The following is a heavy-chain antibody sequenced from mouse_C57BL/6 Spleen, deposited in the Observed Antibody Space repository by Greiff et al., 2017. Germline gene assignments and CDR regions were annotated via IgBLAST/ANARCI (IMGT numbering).Heavy chain of an antibody. CDR3: TLHYYGSRDWYFNV. V-gene: IGHV14-4*01. CDR2: IAPENGDT. J-gene: IGHJ1*03. Sequence: EVQLQQPGAELVRPGGSVQLSCTASGYNIKDAYMHWVKQRPEQGLEWIGWIAPENGDTEYATKFQSKAIRPADTASNTAYLQLSSLTPSDTAVYYCTLHYYGSRDWYFNVWNTGSTVSVYS. D-gene: IGHD1-1*01. CDR1: GYNIKDAY.